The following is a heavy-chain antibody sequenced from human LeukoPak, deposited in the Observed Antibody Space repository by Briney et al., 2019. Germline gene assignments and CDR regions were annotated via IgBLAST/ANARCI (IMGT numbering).Heavy chain of an antibody. CDR3: ARGKLGYYYYHMDA. J-gene: IGHJ6*03. CDR1: GGTLSGYA. V-gene: IGHV1-69*05. D-gene: IGHD3-3*02. Sequence: SAKVSCKASGGTLSGYAISWVRQAPGQGLEWMGGIIPIYGTPHSAQKFQGRVTITTGESTSTAFMDLSSLRSEDTAVYYCARGKLGYYYYHMDAWGKGTTVTVSS. CDR2: IIPIYGTP.